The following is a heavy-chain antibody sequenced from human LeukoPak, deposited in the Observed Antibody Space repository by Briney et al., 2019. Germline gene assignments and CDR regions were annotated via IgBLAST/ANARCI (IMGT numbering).Heavy chain of an antibody. CDR1: GFTFSRYG. Sequence: QPGRSLRLYCAASGFTFSRYGMHWVRQAPGKGLEWVAVIWYDGSNKYYADSVKGRFTISRDNSKNTLYLQMNSLRAEGTAVYYCARDSLGGSGYYDDAFDIWGQGTMVTVSS. CDR2: IWYDGSNK. CDR3: ARDSLGGSGYYDDAFDI. J-gene: IGHJ3*02. D-gene: IGHD3-22*01. V-gene: IGHV3-33*01.